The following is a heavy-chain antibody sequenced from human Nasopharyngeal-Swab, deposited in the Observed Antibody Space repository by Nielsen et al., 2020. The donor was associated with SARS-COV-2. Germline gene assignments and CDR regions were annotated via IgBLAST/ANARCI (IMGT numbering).Heavy chain of an antibody. CDR2: ISISGDRT. J-gene: IGHJ4*02. CDR3: AKEEVPNDY. V-gene: IGHV3-23*01. Sequence: GGSLRLSCAASGFTFSSSAMSWVRQAPGQGLEYVSGISISGDRTYYADFVKGRFTISRDNSKNTLYLQVDSLRADDTAVYFCAKEEVPNDYWGQGTLVTVSS. CDR1: GFTFSSSA.